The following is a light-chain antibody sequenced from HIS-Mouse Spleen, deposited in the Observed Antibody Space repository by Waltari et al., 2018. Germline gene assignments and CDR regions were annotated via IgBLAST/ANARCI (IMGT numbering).Light chain of an antibody. CDR1: ALPKNY. V-gene: IGLV3-10*01. J-gene: IGLJ2*01. CDR2: EDS. CDR3: YSTDSSGNHRV. Sequence: SYELTQPPSVSVSPEQTARITCSGDALPKNYAYWYQQKSGQAPVLVIYEDSKRPSGIPERFSGSSSGTMATLTISGAQVEDEADNYCYSTDSSGNHRVFGGGTKLTVL.